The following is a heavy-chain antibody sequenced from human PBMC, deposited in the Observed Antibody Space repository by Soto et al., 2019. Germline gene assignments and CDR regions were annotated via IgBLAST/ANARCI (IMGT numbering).Heavy chain of an antibody. Sequence: EVQLVESVGGLVQPGRSLRLSCAASGFTCDDYAMHWVRQGPGRVLEWVSGITWNSDEIGYPDSVKGRFSISRDNAKKYLYLQMNILRPDDTALYYCAASRGFDSSGYSGYYYGMDVWGQATTVTVSS. CDR3: AASRGFDSSGYSGYYYGMDV. V-gene: IGHV3-9*01. CDR1: GFTCDDYA. D-gene: IGHD3-22*01. J-gene: IGHJ6*02. CDR2: ITWNSDEI.